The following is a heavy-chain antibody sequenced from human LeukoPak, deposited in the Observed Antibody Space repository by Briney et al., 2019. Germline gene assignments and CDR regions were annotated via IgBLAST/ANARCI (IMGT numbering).Heavy chain of an antibody. CDR1: GFTVSSNY. CDR3: ARGAIPSLEYYFDY. V-gene: IGHV3-53*01. J-gene: IGHJ4*02. D-gene: IGHD2-2*01. Sequence: GGPLRLSFAASGFTVSSNYMSWVRPAPGKGVEWVSVIYSGGSTYYADSVKGRFTISRDNSKNTLYLQMNSLRAEDTAVYYCARGAIPSLEYYFDYWGQGTLVTVSS. CDR2: IYSGGST.